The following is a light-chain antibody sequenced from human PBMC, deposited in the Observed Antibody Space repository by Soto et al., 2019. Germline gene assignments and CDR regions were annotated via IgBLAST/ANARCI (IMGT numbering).Light chain of an antibody. CDR3: QQYGSSPPYT. CDR2: GAS. Sequence: EIVLTQSPGTLSLSPGERATLSCRASQSVSSSYLAWYQQKPGQAPRLLIYGASSRATGIPGRFSGSGSWTDFTLTNSSLEPEDVGVYYCQQYGSSPPYTFGQGTKLEIK. V-gene: IGKV3-20*01. J-gene: IGKJ2*01. CDR1: QSVSSSY.